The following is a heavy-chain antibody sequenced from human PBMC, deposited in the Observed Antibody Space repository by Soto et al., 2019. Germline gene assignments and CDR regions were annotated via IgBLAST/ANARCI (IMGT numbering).Heavy chain of an antibody. CDR3: ATLVYPDGDYRPRFDY. J-gene: IGHJ4*02. V-gene: IGHV1-69*01. D-gene: IGHD4-17*01. Sequence: QVQLVQSGAEVKKPGSSVKVSCKASGGTFSSYAISWVRQAPGQGLEWMGGIIPIFGTANYAQKFQARVTITADESTSTAYRELSSLSTEDTAVYYCATLVYPDGDYRPRFDYWGQGTLVTVSS. CDR1: GGTFSSYA. CDR2: IIPIFGTA.